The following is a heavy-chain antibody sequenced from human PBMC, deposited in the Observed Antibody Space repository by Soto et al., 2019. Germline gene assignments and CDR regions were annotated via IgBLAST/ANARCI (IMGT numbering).Heavy chain of an antibody. V-gene: IGHV4-34*01. J-gene: IGHJ4*02. CDR1: GGSFSGYY. D-gene: IGHD6-13*01. Sequence: SETLSLTCAVYGGSFSGYYWSWIRQPPGKGLEWIGEINHSGSTNYNPSLKSRVTISVDTSKNQFSLKLSSVTAADTAVYYCARGSIAAAGTALADYWGQGTLVT. CDR2: INHSGST. CDR3: ARGSIAAAGTALADY.